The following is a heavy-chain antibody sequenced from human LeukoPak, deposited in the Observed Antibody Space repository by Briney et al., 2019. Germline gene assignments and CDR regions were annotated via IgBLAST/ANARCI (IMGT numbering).Heavy chain of an antibody. CDR1: GGTFSSYA. Sequence: VASVKVSCKASGGTFSSYAISWVRQAPGQGLEWMGGIIPIFGTANYAQKFQGRVTITADESTSTAYMELSGLRSEDTAVYYCARESSYSSSWGTFDYWGQGTLVTVSS. CDR2: IIPIFGTA. D-gene: IGHD6-13*01. CDR3: ARESSYSSSWGTFDY. V-gene: IGHV1-69*13. J-gene: IGHJ4*02.